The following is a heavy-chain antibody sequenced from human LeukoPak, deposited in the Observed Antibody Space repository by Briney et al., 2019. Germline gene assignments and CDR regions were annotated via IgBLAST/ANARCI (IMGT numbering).Heavy chain of an antibody. CDR3: ARRGHHLVDDY. CDR2: INHSGST. CDR1: GGSFSGYY. J-gene: IGHJ4*02. D-gene: IGHD3-10*01. V-gene: IGHV4-34*01. Sequence: SETLSLTCAVYGGSFSGYYWSWIRQPLGKGLEWIGEINHSGSTNYNPSLKSRVTISVDTSKNQFSLKLSSVTAADTAVYYCARRGHHLVDDYWGQGTLVTVSS.